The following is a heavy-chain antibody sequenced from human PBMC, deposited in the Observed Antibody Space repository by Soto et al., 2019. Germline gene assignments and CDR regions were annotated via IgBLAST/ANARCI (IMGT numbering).Heavy chain of an antibody. CDR1: GYTFSNYD. V-gene: IGHV1-8*01. Sequence: QVQLVQSGAELKQPGASVKVSCKASGYTFSNYDINWVRQATGQGLEWMGWMNPRSGNRGYAQKFQGRVTMTRDTSINTAYMELTSLTSDETGVYYCARDPTVTGEKNDAFDFWGQGKMVTVSP. J-gene: IGHJ3*01. CDR3: ARDPTVTGEKNDAFDF. CDR2: MNPRSGNR. D-gene: IGHD6-19*01.